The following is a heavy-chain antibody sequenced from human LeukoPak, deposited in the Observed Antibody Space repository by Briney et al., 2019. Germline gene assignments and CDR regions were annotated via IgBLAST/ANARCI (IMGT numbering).Heavy chain of an antibody. Sequence: GGTLRLSCAAPGFTFSTYGMSWVRQAPGKGLQWVSTIPSGGGTYYADSVKGRFTISRDNSKNTLYLQMNSLRAEDTAVYYCAREGRPYCSSTSCYGGFDPWGQGTLVTVSS. J-gene: IGHJ5*02. CDR1: GFTFSTYG. V-gene: IGHV3-23*01. D-gene: IGHD2-2*01. CDR3: AREGRPYCSSTSCYGGFDP. CDR2: IPSGGGT.